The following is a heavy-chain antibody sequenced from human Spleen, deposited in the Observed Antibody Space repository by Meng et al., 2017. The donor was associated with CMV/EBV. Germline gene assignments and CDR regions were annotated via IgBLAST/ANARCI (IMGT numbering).Heavy chain of an antibody. Sequence: ASVKVSCKASGYTFTSYDINWARQATGQGLEWMGWMNPNSGNTGYAQKFQGRVTITRNTSISTAYMELSSLRSEDTAVYYCAREGESRDGYNYDYWGQGTLVTVSS. CDR2: MNPNSGNT. V-gene: IGHV1-8*01. D-gene: IGHD5-24*01. CDR1: GYTFTSYD. J-gene: IGHJ4*02. CDR3: AREGESRDGYNYDY.